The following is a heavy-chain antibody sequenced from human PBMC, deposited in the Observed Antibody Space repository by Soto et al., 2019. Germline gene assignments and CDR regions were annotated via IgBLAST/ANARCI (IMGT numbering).Heavy chain of an antibody. CDR1: GYTFTSYG. CDR2: ISAYNGNT. J-gene: IGHJ6*02. CDR3: ARDRGRDYYYYYGMDV. Sequence: QVQLVQSGAEVKKPGASVKVSCKASGYTFTSYGISWVRQAPGQGLEWMGWISAYNGNTNYAQKLQGRVTMTTDTSTSTAYMELRSLRSDDTAVYYFARDRGRDYYYYYGMDVWGQGTTVTVSS. V-gene: IGHV1-18*01.